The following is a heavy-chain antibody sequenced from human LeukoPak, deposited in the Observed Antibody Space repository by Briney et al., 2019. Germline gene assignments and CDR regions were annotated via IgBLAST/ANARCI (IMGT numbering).Heavy chain of an antibody. J-gene: IGHJ3*02. CDR1: SGSISPDY. V-gene: IGHV4-4*07. D-gene: IGHD4-17*01. CDR3: ARDQGGDYPQAFDI. CDR2: IDSSGNT. Sequence: SETLSLTCSVSSGSISPDYWNWIRQPAGKGLEWIGRIDSSGNTHYNPSLKSRVTMSVDTSKKRFSLKLRSLTAADTAVYFCARDQGGDYPQAFDIWGQGTIVTVSS.